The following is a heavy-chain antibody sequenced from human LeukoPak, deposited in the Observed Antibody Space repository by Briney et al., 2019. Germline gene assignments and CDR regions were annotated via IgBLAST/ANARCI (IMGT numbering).Heavy chain of an antibody. J-gene: IGHJ4*02. V-gene: IGHV4-34*01. CDR3: ARGGHFDWLLKRLVYFDY. CDR1: GGSFSSYY. D-gene: IGHD3-9*01. CDR2: INHSGST. Sequence: SETLSLTCAVYGGSFSSYYWSWIRQPPGKGLEWIGEINHSGSTNYNQSLKSRVTISVDTSKNQFSLKLSSVTAADTAVYYCARGGHFDWLLKRLVYFDYWGQGTLVTVSS.